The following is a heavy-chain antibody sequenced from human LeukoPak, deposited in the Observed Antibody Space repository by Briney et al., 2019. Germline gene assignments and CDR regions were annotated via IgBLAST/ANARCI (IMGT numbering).Heavy chain of an antibody. V-gene: IGHV3-21*01. Sequence: GGSLRLSCATSGFTFSNYNMNWVRQAPGKGLEWVSSITSTSSYIYYADSVKGRFTISRDNAENSLYLQMNSLRVEDTAVYYCARDPYSGSYGDYYYYYMDVWGKGTTVTISS. J-gene: IGHJ6*03. CDR2: ITSTSSYI. CDR3: ARDPYSGSYGDYYYYYMDV. D-gene: IGHD1-26*01. CDR1: GFTFSNYN.